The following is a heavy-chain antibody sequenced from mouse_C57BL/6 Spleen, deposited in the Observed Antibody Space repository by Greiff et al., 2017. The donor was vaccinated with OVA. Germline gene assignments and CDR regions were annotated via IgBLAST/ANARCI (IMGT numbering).Heavy chain of an antibody. CDR2: IDPEDGET. D-gene: IGHD1-1*01. CDR3: ARNYGSSGYFDV. CDR1: GFNIKDYY. Sequence: EVQLQQSGAELVKPGASVKLSCTASGFNIKDYYMHWVKQRTEQGLEWIGRIDPEDGETKYAPKFQGKATMTADTSSNTAYLQLSSLTSEDTAVYYCARNYGSSGYFDVWGTGTTVTVSS. V-gene: IGHV14-2*01. J-gene: IGHJ1*03.